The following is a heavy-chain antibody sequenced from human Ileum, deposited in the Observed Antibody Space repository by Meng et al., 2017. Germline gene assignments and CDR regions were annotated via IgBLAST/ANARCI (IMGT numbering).Heavy chain of an antibody. Sequence: EVQLVESGGGLVQHGGSLRLSCAASGFTFSSYSMFWVRQAPGKGLVWVSRIAIDGSGAGYADFVKGRFTISRHNANNTLYLQMNSLRAEDTAVYYCWGSSRWYNDFWGQGTLVTVSS. V-gene: IGHV3-74*01. D-gene: IGHD6-19*01. CDR2: IAIDGSGA. CDR1: GFTFSSYS. J-gene: IGHJ4*02. CDR3: WGSSRWYNDF.